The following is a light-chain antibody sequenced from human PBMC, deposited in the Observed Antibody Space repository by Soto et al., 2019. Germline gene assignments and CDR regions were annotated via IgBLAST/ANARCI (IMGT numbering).Light chain of an antibody. Sequence: QSALTQPASVSGSPGQSITISCTGTSSDVGGYNYVSWYQQHPGKAPKLLIYEVRHRPSGISNRFSGSKSGNTASLTISGLQAEDEADFYCTSYTSSSTYVFGIGTKVTVL. CDR2: EVR. CDR1: SSDVGGYNY. J-gene: IGLJ1*01. V-gene: IGLV2-14*01. CDR3: TSYTSSSTYV.